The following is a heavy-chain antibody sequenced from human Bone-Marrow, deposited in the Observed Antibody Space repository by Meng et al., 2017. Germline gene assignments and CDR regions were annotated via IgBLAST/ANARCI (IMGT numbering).Heavy chain of an antibody. CDR1: GFKFDDYA. CDR2: INWNSAGI. CDR3: VKDFDWALDY. J-gene: IGHJ4*02. V-gene: IGHV3-9*01. Sequence: GGSLRPSCAVSGFKFDDYAMHWVRQAPGKGLEWVSSINWNSAGIDYAHSVKGRLTISRDNAKNSLFLEINSLRADDTAFYYCVKDFDWALDYWGQGTLVTVSS. D-gene: IGHD3-9*01.